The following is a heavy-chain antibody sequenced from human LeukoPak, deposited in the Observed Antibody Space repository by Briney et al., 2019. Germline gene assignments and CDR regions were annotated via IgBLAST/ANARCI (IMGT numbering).Heavy chain of an antibody. D-gene: IGHD2-15*01. CDR1: GYSISSGYY. CDR3: ARDEGDGSYFDN. J-gene: IGHJ4*02. Sequence: SETLSLTCTVSGYSISSGYYWGWIRQPPGKGLEWIGSIHHSGRTYYNPSLKSRVTISVDTSKNQFSLKLTSVTAADTAVYYCARDEGDGSYFDNWGQGTLVTVSS. CDR2: IHHSGRT. V-gene: IGHV4-38-2*02.